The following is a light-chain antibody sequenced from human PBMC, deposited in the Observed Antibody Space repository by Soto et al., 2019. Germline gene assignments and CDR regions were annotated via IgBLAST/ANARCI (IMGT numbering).Light chain of an antibody. CDR3: QQYNSLWT. CDR1: QSISSW. Sequence: DIQMTQSPSTLSASVGDRVTITCRASQSISSWLAWYQQKPGKAPKLLIYKASSLESGVPSRFSGSGSGTDFPLTISSRQPDDFATYYCQQYNSLWTFGQGTKVEIK. J-gene: IGKJ1*01. V-gene: IGKV1-5*03. CDR2: KAS.